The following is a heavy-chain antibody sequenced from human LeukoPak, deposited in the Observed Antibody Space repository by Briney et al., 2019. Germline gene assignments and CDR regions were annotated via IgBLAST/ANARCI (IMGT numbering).Heavy chain of an antibody. V-gene: IGHV3-23*01. CDR3: AKDGSGFGLY. D-gene: IGHD3/OR15-3a*01. Sequence: GGSLRLSCAASGFTFSSYAMSWVRQASGKGLEWVSAISGSGGSTYYAHSVKGRFTISRDNSKNTLYLQMNSLRAEDTAVYYCAKDGSGFGLYWGQGTLVTVSS. CDR2: ISGSGGST. CDR1: GFTFSSYA. J-gene: IGHJ4*02.